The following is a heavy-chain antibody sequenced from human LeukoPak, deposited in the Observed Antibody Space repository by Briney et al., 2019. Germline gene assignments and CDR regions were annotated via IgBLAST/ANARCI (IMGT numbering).Heavy chain of an antibody. D-gene: IGHD3-22*01. CDR3: ARVNGCYYDSSGYHNWFDP. CDR2: ISAYNGNT. Sequence: ASVKVSCKASGYTFTSYGISWVRQAPGQGLEWMGWISAYNGNTNYAQKLQGRVTMTTDTSTSTAYMELRSLRSDDTAVYYCARVNGCYYDSSGYHNWFDPWGQGTLVTVSS. V-gene: IGHV1-18*01. CDR1: GYTFTSYG. J-gene: IGHJ5*02.